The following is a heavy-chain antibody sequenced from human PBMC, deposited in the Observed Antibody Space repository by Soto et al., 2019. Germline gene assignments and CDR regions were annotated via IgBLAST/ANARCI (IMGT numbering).Heavy chain of an antibody. J-gene: IGHJ4*02. D-gene: IGHD2-15*01. Sequence: PSETLSLTCTVSDGSITNYFWSWIRQPPGRGLEWLEYIYYSGSTSYKPSLNSRVTISVDTSKNQFSLRLNSVTAADTAVYYCARGWVGCSGGTCYPNYFDFWGQGTLVTVSS. V-gene: IGHV4-59*01. CDR3: ARGWVGCSGGTCYPNYFDF. CDR1: DGSITNYF. CDR2: IYYSGST.